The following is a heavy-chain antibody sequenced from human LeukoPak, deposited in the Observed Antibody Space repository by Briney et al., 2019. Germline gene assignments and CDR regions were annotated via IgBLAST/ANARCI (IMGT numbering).Heavy chain of an antibody. J-gene: IGHJ4*02. CDR3: ARGSRYGDYPYYCDF. Sequence: PGGSLRLSCAASGFIFGDYYMSWIRQAPGKGLDWVAFVRYDGNNPYYSASVKGRFTISRDNSKNTVLLQMNNLRLEDAAVYYCARGSRYGDYPYYCDFWGQGTLVTVSS. CDR2: VRYDGNNP. CDR1: GFIFGDYY. V-gene: IGHV3-30*02. D-gene: IGHD4-17*01.